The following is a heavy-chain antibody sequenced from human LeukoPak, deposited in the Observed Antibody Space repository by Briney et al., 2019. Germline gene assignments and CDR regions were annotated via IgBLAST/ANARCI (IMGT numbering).Heavy chain of an antibody. CDR3: ATITMIVVGFDY. D-gene: IGHD3-22*01. CDR1: GYSFTSYG. V-gene: IGHV1-18*01. CDR2: ISAYNGNT. J-gene: IGHJ4*02. Sequence: GASVKVSCNTSGYSFTSYGISWVRQAPGQGLEWMGWISAYNGNTNYAQKLQGRVTMTTDTSTSTAYMELRSLRSDDTAVYYCATITMIVVGFDYWGQGTLVTVSS.